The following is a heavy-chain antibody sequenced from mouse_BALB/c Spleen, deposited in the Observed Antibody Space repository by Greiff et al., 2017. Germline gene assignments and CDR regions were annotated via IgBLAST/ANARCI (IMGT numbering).Heavy chain of an antibody. D-gene: IGHD1-1*01. Sequence: VQLQQPGAELVKPGASVKWSGKASGYTFTSYYMYWVKQRPGQGLEWIGGINPSNGGTNFNEKFKSKATLTVDKSSSTAYMQLSSLTSEDSAVYYCTTTVGAYWGQGTLVTVSA. CDR2: INPSNGGT. J-gene: IGHJ3*01. CDR1: GYTFTSYY. CDR3: TTTVGAY. V-gene: IGHV1S81*02.